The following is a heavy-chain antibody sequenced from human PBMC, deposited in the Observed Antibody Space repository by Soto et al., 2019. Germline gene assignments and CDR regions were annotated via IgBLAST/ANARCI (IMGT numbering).Heavy chain of an antibody. V-gene: IGHV5-51*01. CDR3: ARHSAHSESNQNGHDALDI. CDR2: IYPGDSDT. CDR1: GYSFTSYW. D-gene: IGHD1-26*01. Sequence: GAALKISCKGSGYSFTSYWIGWVRQMPGKGLEWMGIIYPGDSDTRYSPSFQGQVTISADKSISTAYLQWSSLKASDTAMYYCARHSAHSESNQNGHDALDIWGKGTMVLVSS. J-gene: IGHJ3*02.